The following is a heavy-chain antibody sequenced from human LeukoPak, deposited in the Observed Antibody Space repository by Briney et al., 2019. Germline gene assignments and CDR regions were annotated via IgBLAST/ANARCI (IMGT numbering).Heavy chain of an antibody. J-gene: IGHJ4*02. V-gene: IGHV4-59*01. CDR2: IYYSGST. CDR1: GGSISSYY. CDR3: ARSTVVTPFDY. Sequence: SETLSLTCTVSGGSISSYYWSWIRQPPGKGLEWIGYIYYSGSTNYNPSLKSRVTISVDTSKNQFSLKLSSVTAADTALYYCARSTVVTPFDYWGQGTLVTVSS. D-gene: IGHD4-23*01.